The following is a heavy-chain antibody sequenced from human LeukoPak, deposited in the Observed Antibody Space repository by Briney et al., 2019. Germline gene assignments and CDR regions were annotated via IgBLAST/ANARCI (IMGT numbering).Heavy chain of an antibody. Sequence: GGSLRLSCAASGFTFTSYSMNWVRQAPGKGLEWVSYISSSSSTLYYADSVKGRFTISRDNAKNSLYLQMDSLRDEDTAVYYCAREASGSQLSDAFDIWGQGTMVTVSS. D-gene: IGHD1-26*01. V-gene: IGHV3-48*02. J-gene: IGHJ3*02. CDR3: AREASGSQLSDAFDI. CDR1: GFTFTSYS. CDR2: ISSSSSTL.